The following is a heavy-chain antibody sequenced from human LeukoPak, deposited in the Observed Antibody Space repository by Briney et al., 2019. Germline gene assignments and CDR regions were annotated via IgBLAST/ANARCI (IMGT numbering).Heavy chain of an antibody. D-gene: IGHD3-10*01. CDR2: FDPEDGET. CDR1: GYTLTELS. V-gene: IGHV1-24*01. CDR3: ATTYNYYGSGSSIDY. J-gene: IGHJ4*02. Sequence: ASVKVSCKVSGYTLTELSMHWVRQAPGKGLEWMGGFDPEDGETIYAQKFQGRVTMTEDTSTDTAYMELSSLRSEDTAVYYCATTYNYYGSGSSIDYWGQGTLVTVSS.